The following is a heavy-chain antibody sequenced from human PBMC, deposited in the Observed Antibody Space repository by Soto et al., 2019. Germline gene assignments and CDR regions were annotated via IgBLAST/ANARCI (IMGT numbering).Heavy chain of an antibody. CDR2: IYPGDSDT. J-gene: IGHJ6*02. CDR1: GYSFTSYW. D-gene: IGHD6-13*01. Sequence: GESLKISCKGSGYSFTSYWIGWVRQMPGKGLEWMGIIYPGDSDTRYSPSFQGQVTISADKSISTAYLRWSSLKASDTAMYYCARREYSSSRYYYYYGMDVWGQGTTVTVS. CDR3: ARREYSSSRYYYYYGMDV. V-gene: IGHV5-51*01.